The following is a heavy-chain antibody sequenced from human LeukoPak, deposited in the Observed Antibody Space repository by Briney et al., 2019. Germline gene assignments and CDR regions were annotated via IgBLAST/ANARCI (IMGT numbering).Heavy chain of an antibody. CDR1: GFTFSSYS. CDR3: ARDSGRYYYYYYMDV. V-gene: IGHV3-21*01. J-gene: IGHJ6*03. Sequence: GGSLRLSCAASGFTFSSYSMNWVRQAPGKGLEWVSSISSSSSYIYYADSVKGRFTISRDNAKNSLYLQMNSLRAEDTAVYYCARDSGRYYYYYYMDVWGKGTTVTISS. D-gene: IGHD3-10*01. CDR2: ISSSSSYI.